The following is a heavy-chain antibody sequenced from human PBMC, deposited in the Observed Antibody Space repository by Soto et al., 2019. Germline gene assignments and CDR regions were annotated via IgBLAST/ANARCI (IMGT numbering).Heavy chain of an antibody. D-gene: IGHD1-20*01. J-gene: IGHJ6*02. CDR1: GGTFSSYA. V-gene: IGHV1-69*13. Sequence: SVKVSCKASGGTFSSYAISWVRQAPGQGLEWMGGIIPIFGTANYAQKFQGRVTITADESTSTAYMELSSLRSEDTAVYYCGRDGGITGTTGYYYGMDVWGQGTTVTVSS. CDR2: IIPIFGTA. CDR3: GRDGGITGTTGYYYGMDV.